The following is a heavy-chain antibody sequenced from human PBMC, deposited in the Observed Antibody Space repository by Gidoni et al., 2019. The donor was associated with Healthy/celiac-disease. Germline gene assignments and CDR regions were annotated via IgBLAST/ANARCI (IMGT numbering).Heavy chain of an antibody. D-gene: IGHD4-17*01. CDR3: AREVRRGRTTVTTRGYFDL. J-gene: IGHJ2*01. CDR1: GFTFSDYY. V-gene: IGHV3-11*01. CDR2: ISSSGSTI. Sequence: QVQLVESGGGLVKPGGSLRLSCAASGFTFSDYYMSWIRQAPGKGLEWVSYISSSGSTIYYAASVKGRFTISRDNAKNSLYLQMNSLRAEDTAVYYCAREVRRGRTTVTTRGYFDLWGRGTLVTVSS.